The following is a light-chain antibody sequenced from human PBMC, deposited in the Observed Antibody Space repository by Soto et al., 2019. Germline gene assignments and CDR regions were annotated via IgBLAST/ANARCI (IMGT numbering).Light chain of an antibody. CDR3: SSYAGINNLGV. Sequence: QSALTQPPSASGSPGQSVTIYCTGTSSDVGGYKYVSWYQQHPGKAPKLMIFEVNKRPSGVPDRFSGSKSGNTASLTVSGLQAEDEADYYCSSYAGINNLGVFGTGTKVTGL. CDR1: SSDVGGYKY. CDR2: EVN. J-gene: IGLJ1*01. V-gene: IGLV2-8*01.